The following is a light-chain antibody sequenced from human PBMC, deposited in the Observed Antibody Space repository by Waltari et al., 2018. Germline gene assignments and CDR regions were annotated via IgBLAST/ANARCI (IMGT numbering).Light chain of an antibody. CDR3: QVWNTSFDPSADPLV. CDR2: LDS. V-gene: IGLV3-21*01. CDR1: YIDGLS. J-gene: IGLJ2*01. Sequence: YVLTQPASVSLAPGETATIPFRGPYIDGLSVFGYQQRQGQAPLLVFYLDSRRPTGIPDRFSGSSTLDTATLTIAAAEAGDEADYFCQVWNTSFDPSADPLVFGGGTKLAVL.